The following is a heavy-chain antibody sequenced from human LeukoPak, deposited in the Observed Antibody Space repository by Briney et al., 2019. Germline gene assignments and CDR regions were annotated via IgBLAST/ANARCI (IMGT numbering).Heavy chain of an antibody. CDR1: GFTFSSYG. CDR2: ISYDGSNK. CDR3: AKSRYNWNDGSLDY. D-gene: IGHD1-1*01. J-gene: IGHJ4*02. V-gene: IGHV3-30*18. Sequence: GGSLRLSCAASGFTFSSYGMHWVRQAPGKGLEWVAVISYDGSNKYYADSVKGRFTISRDNSKNTLYLQMNSLRAEDTAVYYCAKSRYNWNDGSLDYWGQGTLVTVSS.